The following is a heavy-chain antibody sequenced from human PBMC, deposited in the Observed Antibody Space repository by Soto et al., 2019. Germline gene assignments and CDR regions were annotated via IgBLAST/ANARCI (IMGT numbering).Heavy chain of an antibody. V-gene: IGHV3-23*01. D-gene: IGHD4-17*01. CDR3: AKDPPYGGKRRWFDP. Sequence: PGGSLRLSCAASGFTFSSYAMSWVRQAPGKGLEWVSAISGSGGSTYYADSVKGRFTISRDNSKNTLYLQMNSLRAEDTAVYYFAKDPPYGGKRRWFDPWGPGTLVTVSS. J-gene: IGHJ5*02. CDR2: ISGSGGST. CDR1: GFTFSSYA.